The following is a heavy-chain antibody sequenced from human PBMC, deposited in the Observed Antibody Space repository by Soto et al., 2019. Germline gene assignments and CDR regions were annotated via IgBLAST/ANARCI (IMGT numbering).Heavy chain of an antibody. V-gene: IGHV1-18*01. CDR2: ISAHNGNT. CDR1: GYAFTTYG. D-gene: IGHD4-17*01. CDR3: ARGRYGDY. Sequence: QVHLVQSGAEVKKPGASVKVSCKGSGYAFTTYGITWVRQAPGQGLEWMGWISAHNGNTNYAQKLQGRVTVTRDTSTSTAYMEQRSLTSDDTAVYDCARGRYGDYWGQGALVTVSA. J-gene: IGHJ4*02.